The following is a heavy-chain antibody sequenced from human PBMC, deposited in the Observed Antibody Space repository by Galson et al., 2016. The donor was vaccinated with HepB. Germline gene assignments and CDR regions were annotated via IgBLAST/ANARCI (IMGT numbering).Heavy chain of an antibody. D-gene: IGHD4-11*01. V-gene: IGHV3-23*01. J-gene: IGHJ4*01. CDR2: ISGVSDRT. Sequence: SLRLSCAASGFTFSNYAMSWVRQAPGKGPEWVSAISGVSDRTYYASSMKDRFIISRDDSRNMLFLQLNSLRAEDTAIYYCAKESPYSNVRQYYLENWGLGTLVTVSS. CDR1: GFTFSNYA. CDR3: AKESPYSNVRQYYLEN.